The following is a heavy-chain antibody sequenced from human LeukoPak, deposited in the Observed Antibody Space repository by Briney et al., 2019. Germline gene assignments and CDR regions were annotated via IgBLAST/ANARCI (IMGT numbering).Heavy chain of an antibody. CDR3: TTDRSSSSSEVDY. V-gene: IGHV3-23*01. Sequence: GGSLRLSCAASGFTFTSYAMSWVRQGPEKGLEWVAAVGGSGATTYYADSVKGRFTISRDNSKNTLYLQMNSLKTEDTAVYYCTTDRSSSSSEVDYWGQGTLVTVSS. CDR2: VGGSGATT. J-gene: IGHJ4*02. D-gene: IGHD6-6*01. CDR1: GFTFTSYA.